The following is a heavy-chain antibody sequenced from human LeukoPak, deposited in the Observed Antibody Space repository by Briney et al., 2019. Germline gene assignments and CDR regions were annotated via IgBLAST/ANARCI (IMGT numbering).Heavy chain of an antibody. CDR1: GFTFGDYA. V-gene: IGHV3-49*03. CDR2: IRSKAYGGTP. CDR3: SRIMVWWADY. D-gene: IGHD2-8*01. J-gene: IGHJ4*02. Sequence: GGSLRLSCSASGFTFGDYAKSWFRQAPGKGLEWVGFIRSKAYGGTPEYATSVKGRFTISRDDSKSIAYLQMSSLKTEDTAVYFCSRIMVWWADYWGQGTLVTVSS.